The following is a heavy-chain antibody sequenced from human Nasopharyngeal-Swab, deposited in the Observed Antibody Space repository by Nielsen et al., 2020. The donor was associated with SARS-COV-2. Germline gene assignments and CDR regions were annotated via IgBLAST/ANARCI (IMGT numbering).Heavy chain of an antibody. Sequence: GESLKISCAASGFTFSSYSMNWVRQAPGKGLEWVSSISGSSSYKYYADSVKGRFSISRDNAKNSLSLQMNSLRAEDTAVYYCARDGSTDFYYDILTGYIDYWGQGTLVTVSS. J-gene: IGHJ4*02. CDR3: ARDGSTDFYYDILTGYIDY. D-gene: IGHD3-9*01. CDR2: ISGSSSYK. CDR1: GFTFSSYS. V-gene: IGHV3-21*01.